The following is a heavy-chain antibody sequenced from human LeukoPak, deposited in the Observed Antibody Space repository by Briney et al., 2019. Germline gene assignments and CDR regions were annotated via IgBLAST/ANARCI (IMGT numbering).Heavy chain of an antibody. D-gene: IGHD6-19*01. V-gene: IGHV3-21*04. CDR1: GFTFSSYT. CDR3: VRDLGSGWYFPYDY. J-gene: IGHJ4*02. CDR2: ITRSSIYI. Sequence: GGSLRLSCAASGFTFSSYTMTWVRQAPGKGLEWVSCITRSSIYIYYADSVKGRFTISRDNAKKSLYLQMNSLRAEDTALYYCVRDLGSGWYFPYDYWGQGTLVTVSS.